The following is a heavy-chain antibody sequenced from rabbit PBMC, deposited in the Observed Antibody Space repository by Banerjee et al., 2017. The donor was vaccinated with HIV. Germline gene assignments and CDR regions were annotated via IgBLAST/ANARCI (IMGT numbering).Heavy chain of an antibody. CDR2: IYTGNGNT. D-gene: IGHD4-2*01. CDR3: ATTWAGNTLWLTRLDL. Sequence: QEQLEESGGDLVKPGASLTLTCKASGFSFSNSYWICWVRQAPGKGLEWIGCIYTGNGNTYYATWVNGRFTISKTSPTTVTLQMTSLTAADTATYFCATTWAGNTLWLTRLDLWGQGTLVTVS. V-gene: IGHV1S45*01. J-gene: IGHJ3*01. CDR1: GFSFSNSYW.